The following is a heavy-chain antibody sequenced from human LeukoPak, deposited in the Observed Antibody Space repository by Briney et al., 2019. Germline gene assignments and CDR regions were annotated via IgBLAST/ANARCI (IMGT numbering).Heavy chain of an antibody. CDR2: INPNSGGT. Sequence: ASVKVSCKASGYTFTGYYMHWVRQAPGQGLEWMGWINPNSGGTNYAQKFQGRVTMTRDTSISTAYMELSRLRSDDTAVYYCASQFWWAAVAGTTLDYWGQGTLVTVSS. CDR3: ASQFWWAAVAGTTLDY. J-gene: IGHJ4*02. CDR1: GYTFTGYY. V-gene: IGHV1-2*02. D-gene: IGHD6-19*01.